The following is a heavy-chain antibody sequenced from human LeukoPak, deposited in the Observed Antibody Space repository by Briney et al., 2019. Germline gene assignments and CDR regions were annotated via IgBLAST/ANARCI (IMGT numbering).Heavy chain of an antibody. Sequence: SGPTLVNPTQTLTLTCTFSGFSLSTSGMCVSWIRQPPGKAPEWLARIDWDDDKYYSTSLKTRLTISKDTSKNQVVLTMTNMDPVDTATYYCARMTAGIADAFDIWGQGTMVTVSS. V-gene: IGHV2-70*11. CDR2: IDWDDDK. D-gene: IGHD6-13*01. J-gene: IGHJ3*02. CDR3: ARMTAGIADAFDI. CDR1: GFSLSTSGMC.